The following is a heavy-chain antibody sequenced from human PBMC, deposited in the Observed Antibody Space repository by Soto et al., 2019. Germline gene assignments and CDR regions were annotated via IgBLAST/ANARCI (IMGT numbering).Heavy chain of an antibody. V-gene: IGHV3-7*01. CDR3: ARGLAVAGYRFEY. CDR2: IKQDGSEK. D-gene: IGHD6-19*01. J-gene: IGHJ4*02. CDR1: GFTFSSYW. Sequence: EVQLVESGGGLVQPGGSLRLSCAASGFTFSSYWMSWVRQAPGKGLEWVANIKQDGSEKRYVDSVKGRFTISRDNAKNSLFLQMNSLSAEGTAVYDCARGLAVAGYRFEYWGQGTLVTVSS.